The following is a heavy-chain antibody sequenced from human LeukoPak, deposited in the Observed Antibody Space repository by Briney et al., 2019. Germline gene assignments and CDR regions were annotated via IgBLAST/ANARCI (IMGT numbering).Heavy chain of an antibody. CDR3: ARGRIAAADNGKFDP. V-gene: IGHV3-21*01. Sequence: GGSLRVSCAASGFTFSSYSMNWVSQAPGKGLEWVSSIGSSSSYIYYADSVKGRFTISRDNAKNSLYLQMNSLRAEDTAVYYCARGRIAAADNGKFDPWGQGTLVTVSS. CDR2: IGSSSSYI. J-gene: IGHJ5*02. CDR1: GFTFSSYS. D-gene: IGHD6-13*01.